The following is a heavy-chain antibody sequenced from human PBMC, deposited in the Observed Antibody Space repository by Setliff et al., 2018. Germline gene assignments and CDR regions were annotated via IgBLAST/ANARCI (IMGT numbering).Heavy chain of an antibody. Sequence: ETLSLTCAVSGFSISSGYYWGWIRQPPGKGLEWIVNIHHSGKAYYNPSLRSRVTMSVDTSKNHVSLKLSSVTAADTAVYYCARAHTWSLPNDNSGYPGWFDPWGQGTLVTVSS. D-gene: IGHD3-22*01. CDR2: IHHSGKA. CDR3: ARAHTWSLPNDNSGYPGWFDP. V-gene: IGHV4-38-2*01. CDR1: GFSISSGYY. J-gene: IGHJ5*02.